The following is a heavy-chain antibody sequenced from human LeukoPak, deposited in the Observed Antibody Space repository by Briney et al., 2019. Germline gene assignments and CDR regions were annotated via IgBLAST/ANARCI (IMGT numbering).Heavy chain of an antibody. D-gene: IGHD1-26*01. V-gene: IGHV3-74*01. Sequence: GGSLRLSCAASGFTFNSYTMYWVRQAPGKGLVWVSGISGDETTTTYADSVMGRFTISRDNAKHTLYLQMDSLRAEDTAVYYCARAQVGSPTDYWGRGTLVTVSS. CDR1: GFTFNSYT. CDR2: ISGDETTT. CDR3: ARAQVGSPTDY. J-gene: IGHJ4*02.